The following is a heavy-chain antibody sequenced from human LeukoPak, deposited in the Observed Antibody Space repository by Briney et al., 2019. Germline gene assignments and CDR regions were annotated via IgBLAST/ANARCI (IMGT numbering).Heavy chain of an antibody. Sequence: GGSLRLSCAASGFTFSSYSMNWVRQAPGKGLEWVSSISSSSGYIYYADSVKGRFTISRDNAKNSLYLQMNSLRAEDTAVYYCARDRDRIAAAGTDFDYWGQGTLVTVSS. CDR3: ARDRDRIAAAGTDFDY. CDR1: GFTFSSYS. CDR2: ISSSSGYI. D-gene: IGHD6-13*01. V-gene: IGHV3-21*01. J-gene: IGHJ4*02.